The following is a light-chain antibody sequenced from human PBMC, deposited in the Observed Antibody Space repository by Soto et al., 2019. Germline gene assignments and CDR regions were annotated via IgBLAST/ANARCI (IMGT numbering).Light chain of an antibody. CDR3: QVWDSSSDHRGV. CDR1: NIGSKS. Sequence: SYELTQPPSVSVAPGKTARINCGGNNIGSKSVHWYQQKPGQAPVLVIYYDSDRPSGIPERFSGSNSGNTATLTISRVEAGDEADYCCQVWDSSSDHRGVFGGGTKLTVL. V-gene: IGLV3-21*04. J-gene: IGLJ3*02. CDR2: YDS.